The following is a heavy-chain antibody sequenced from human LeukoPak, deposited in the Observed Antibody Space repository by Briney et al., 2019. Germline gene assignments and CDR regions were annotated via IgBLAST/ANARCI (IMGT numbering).Heavy chain of an antibody. Sequence: GASVKVSCKASGYTFTSNGISWVRQAPGQGLEWMGWISAYNGNTNYAQKLQGRVTMTTDTSTSTAYMELRCLRSDDTAVYYCAREKYYDILTGYFPWGQGTLVTVSS. CDR1: GYTFTSNG. D-gene: IGHD3-9*01. J-gene: IGHJ5*02. CDR3: AREKYYDILTGYFP. CDR2: ISAYNGNT. V-gene: IGHV1-18*01.